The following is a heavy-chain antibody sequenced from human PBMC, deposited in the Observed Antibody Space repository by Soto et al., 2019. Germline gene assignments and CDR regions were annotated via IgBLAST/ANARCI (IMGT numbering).Heavy chain of an antibody. Sequence: QVQLQESGPGLLKPTQTLSLTCTVSGDSVYSRPHSWTWIRQLPDKGLEYIGYIYYSGTTYYNPSLKSRVTSSLDTSKNQFYLNLTSVTAADTAVYYCAGPTYYFHYWGQGALVTVSS. V-gene: IGHV4-31*03. CDR1: GDSVYSRPHS. J-gene: IGHJ4*02. CDR2: IYYSGTT. CDR3: AGPTYYFHY. D-gene: IGHD3-16*01.